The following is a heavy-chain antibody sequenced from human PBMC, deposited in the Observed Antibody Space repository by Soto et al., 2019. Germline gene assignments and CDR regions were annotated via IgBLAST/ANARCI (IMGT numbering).Heavy chain of an antibody. CDR3: ARHPMVRGVITPLYYYGMDV. Sequence: QVQLQESGPGLVKPSETLSLTCTVSGGSISSYYWSWIRQPPGKGLEWIGYIYYSGSTNYNPSLKRRVTSSVDPAKHQSSLKLRSVTAADTAVYYCARHPMVRGVITPLYYYGMDVWGQGTTVTVSS. CDR2: IYYSGST. V-gene: IGHV4-59*08. D-gene: IGHD3-10*01. CDR1: GGSISSYY. J-gene: IGHJ6*02.